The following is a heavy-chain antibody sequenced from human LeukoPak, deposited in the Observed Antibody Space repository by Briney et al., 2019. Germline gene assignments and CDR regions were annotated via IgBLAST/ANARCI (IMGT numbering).Heavy chain of an antibody. Sequence: KPSETLSLTCTVSGGSIRSDYWRWIRQHPGKGLEWIGYTYYSGSTYYNPSLKSRVTISVDTSKNQFSLKLSSVTAADTAVYYCATRSGYYYIDYWGQGTLVTVSS. CDR2: TYYSGST. J-gene: IGHJ4*02. V-gene: IGHV4-59*06. D-gene: IGHD3-9*01. CDR1: GGSIRSDY. CDR3: ATRSGYYYIDY.